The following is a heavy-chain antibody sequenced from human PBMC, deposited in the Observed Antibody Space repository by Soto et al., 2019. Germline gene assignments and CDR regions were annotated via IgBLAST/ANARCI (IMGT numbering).Heavy chain of an antibody. J-gene: IGHJ5*02. CDR1: GGSVSATNC. D-gene: IGHD5-18*01. CDR2: IYDSGST. V-gene: IGHV4-61*01. CDR3: GGEHGFRYGLNFFRP. Sequence: SETLSLTCAVSGGSVSATNCWNWIRQPPGKGLEWIGYIYDSGSTNYNPSLKSRVTMSVDTSKNQFSLKLSPVTAADPAGHYCGGEHGFRYGLNFFRPWGQGTLVPVPP.